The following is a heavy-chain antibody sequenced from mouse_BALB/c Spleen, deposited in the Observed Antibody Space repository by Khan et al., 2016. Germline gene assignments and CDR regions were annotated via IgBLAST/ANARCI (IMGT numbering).Heavy chain of an antibody. CDR2: IDPANGNT. Sequence: EVQLQESGAELVKPGASVKLSCTASGFNIKDTYMHWVKQRPAQGLEWIGRIDPANGNTKYDPKFQGKATITADKSSNTAYLQLSSMTSEDTAVYYSARSPYDYDVGFAYWGQGTLVTVSA. D-gene: IGHD2-4*01. J-gene: IGHJ3*01. CDR3: ARSPYDYDVGFAY. V-gene: IGHV14-3*02. CDR1: GFNIKDTY.